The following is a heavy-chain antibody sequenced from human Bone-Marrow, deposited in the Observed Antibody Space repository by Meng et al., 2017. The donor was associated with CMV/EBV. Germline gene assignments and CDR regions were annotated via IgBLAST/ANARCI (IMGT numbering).Heavy chain of an antibody. Sequence: GESLKISCAASGFTFSSYAMHWVRQAPGKGLEYVSAISSNGGSTYYADSVKGRFTISGDNSKNTLYLQMGSLRAEDMAVYYCARALAVAGNYYYYGMDVWGQGTTVTVSS. CDR3: ARALAVAGNYYYYGMDV. CDR2: ISSNGGST. V-gene: IGHV3-64*02. J-gene: IGHJ6*02. CDR1: GFTFSSYA. D-gene: IGHD6-19*01.